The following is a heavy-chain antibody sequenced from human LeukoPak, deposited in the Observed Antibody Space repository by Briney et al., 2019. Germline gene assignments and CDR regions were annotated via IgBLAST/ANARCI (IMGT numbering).Heavy chain of an antibody. CDR2: IIPIFGTA. Sequence: SVKVSCKASGGTFSSYAISWVRQAPGQGLEWMGGIIPIFGTANYAQKFQGRVTITADESTSTAYVELSSLRSEDTAVYYCGRYCSSTSCPEGAFDIWGQGTMVTVSS. J-gene: IGHJ3*02. CDR1: GGTFSSYA. CDR3: GRYCSSTSCPEGAFDI. D-gene: IGHD2-2*01. V-gene: IGHV1-69*13.